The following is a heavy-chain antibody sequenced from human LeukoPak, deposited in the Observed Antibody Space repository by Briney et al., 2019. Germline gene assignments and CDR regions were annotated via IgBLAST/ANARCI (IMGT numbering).Heavy chain of an antibody. CDR1: GDSVSSNSAA. J-gene: IGHJ5*02. D-gene: IGHD1-7*01. CDR2: TYYRSQWHN. CDR3: AREAKGGTRFGWFDP. Sequence: SQTLSLTCVISGDSVSSNSAAWNWIRQSPSRGLEWLGRTYYRSQWHNDYAESVKSRITINPDTPKTQFSLQLNSVTPEDTAVYYCAREAKGGTRFGWFDPWGQGTLVTVSS. V-gene: IGHV6-1*01.